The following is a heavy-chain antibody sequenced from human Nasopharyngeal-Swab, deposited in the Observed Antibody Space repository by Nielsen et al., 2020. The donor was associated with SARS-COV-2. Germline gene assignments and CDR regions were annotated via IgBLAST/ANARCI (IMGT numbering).Heavy chain of an antibody. D-gene: IGHD2-15*01. V-gene: IGHV3-30*04. Sequence: SLKISCAASGFTFSSYAMHWVRQAPGKGLEWVAVISYDGSNKYYADSVKGRFTISRDNSKNTLYLQMNSLRAEDTAVYYCARDPSPAVAAYFDYWGQGTLVTVSS. CDR3: ARDPSPAVAAYFDY. CDR2: ISYDGSNK. J-gene: IGHJ4*02. CDR1: GFTFSSYA.